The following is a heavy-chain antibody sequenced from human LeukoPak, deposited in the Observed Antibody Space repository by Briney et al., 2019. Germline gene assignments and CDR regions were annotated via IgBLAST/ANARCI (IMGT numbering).Heavy chain of an antibody. CDR2: INKDGSQI. V-gene: IGHV3-7*01. J-gene: IGHJ4*02. Sequence: GGSLRLSCAASGFSFSQSWMNWVRQAPGKGLEWVASINKDGSQIFYVDSVKGRFAISRDNVKNSLYLQLDSLRAEDTALYYCVRDGPAMLDFDYWGQGALVIVSS. D-gene: IGHD3-16*01. CDR3: VRDGPAMLDFDY. CDR1: GFSFSQSW.